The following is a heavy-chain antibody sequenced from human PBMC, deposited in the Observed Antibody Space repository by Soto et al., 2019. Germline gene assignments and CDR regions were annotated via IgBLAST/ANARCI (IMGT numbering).Heavy chain of an antibody. Sequence: GESLKISCKGSGYSFTSYWISWVRQMPGKGLEWMGRIDPSDSYTNYSPSFQGHVTISADKSISTAYLQWSSLKASGTAMYYCARQSDPDYYYYYGMDVWGQGTTVTVSS. CDR3: ARQSDPDYYYYYGMDV. V-gene: IGHV5-10-1*01. CDR1: GYSFTSYW. J-gene: IGHJ6*02. CDR2: IDPSDSYT.